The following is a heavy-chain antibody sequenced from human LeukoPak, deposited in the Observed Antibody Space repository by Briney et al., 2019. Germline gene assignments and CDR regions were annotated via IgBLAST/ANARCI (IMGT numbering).Heavy chain of an antibody. Sequence: PGGSLRLSCAASGYTFSTHAMSWVRQAPGKGLEWVSGITGSGGGTYYADSVKGRFTISRDNSKNTLNLQMNSLRAEDTAVYYCATDHGRGYCSSTSCYPGVDYWGQGTLVTVSS. J-gene: IGHJ4*02. CDR1: GYTFSTHA. CDR3: ATDHGRGYCSSTSCYPGVDY. V-gene: IGHV3-23*01. D-gene: IGHD2-2*01. CDR2: ITGSGGGT.